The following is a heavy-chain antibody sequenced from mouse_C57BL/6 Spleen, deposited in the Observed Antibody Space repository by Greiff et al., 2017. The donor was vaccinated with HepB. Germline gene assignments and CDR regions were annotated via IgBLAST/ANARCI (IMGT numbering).Heavy chain of an antibody. CDR3: ARGGDDYVDY. V-gene: IGHV1-52*01. CDR1: GYTFTSYW. Sequence: VQLQQPGAELVRPGSSVKLSCKASGYTFTSYWMHWVKQRPIQGLEWIGNIDPSDSETHYNQKFKDKATLTVDKSSSTAYMQLSSLTSEDSAVYYCARGGDDYVDYWGQGTTLTVSS. D-gene: IGHD2-3*01. J-gene: IGHJ2*01. CDR2: IDPSDSET.